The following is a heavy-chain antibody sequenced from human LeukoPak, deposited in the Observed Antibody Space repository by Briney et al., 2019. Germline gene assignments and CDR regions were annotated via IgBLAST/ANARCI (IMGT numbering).Heavy chain of an antibody. CDR3: AEIVMTMIRSV. CDR1: GFTFSSYE. J-gene: IGHJ6*03. D-gene: IGHD3-22*01. CDR2: ISSSGSTI. V-gene: IGHV3-48*03. Sequence: GGSLRLSCAASGFTFSSYEMNWVRQAPGKGLEWVSCISSSGSTIYYADSVKGRFTISRDRAKNSLSLQMNSLRAEDTAVYFCAEIVMTMIRSVSGKGTTVTISS.